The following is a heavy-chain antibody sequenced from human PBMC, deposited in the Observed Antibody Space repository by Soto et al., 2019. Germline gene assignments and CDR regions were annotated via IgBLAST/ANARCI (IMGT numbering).Heavy chain of an antibody. Sequence: SETLSLTCPVSGCSISSYYWSWIRQPPGKGLEWIGYIYYSGSTNYNPSLKSRVTISVDTSKNQFSLKLSSVTAADTAVYYCARDWKQYYYGSGSHPYGMDVWGQGTTVTVSS. V-gene: IGHV4-59*01. CDR2: IYYSGST. CDR1: GCSISSYY. J-gene: IGHJ6*02. D-gene: IGHD3-10*01. CDR3: ARDWKQYYYGSGSHPYGMDV.